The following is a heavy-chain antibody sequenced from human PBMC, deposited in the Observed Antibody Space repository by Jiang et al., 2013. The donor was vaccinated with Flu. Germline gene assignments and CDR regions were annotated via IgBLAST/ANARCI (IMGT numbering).Heavy chain of an antibody. Sequence: ETLSLTCAVYGGSFSGYYWSWIRQPPGKGLEWIGEINHSGSTNYNPSLKSRVTISVDTSKNQFSLKLSSVTAADTAVYYCARGGIGSSTSPYDYWGQGTLVTVSS. V-gene: IGHV4-34*01. D-gene: IGHD2-2*01. CDR3: ARGGIGSSTSPYDY. J-gene: IGHJ4*02. CDR1: GGSFSGYY. CDR2: INHSGST.